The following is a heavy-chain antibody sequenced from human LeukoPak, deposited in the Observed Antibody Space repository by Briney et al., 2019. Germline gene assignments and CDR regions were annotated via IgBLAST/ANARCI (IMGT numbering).Heavy chain of an antibody. Sequence: PGGSLRLSCAASGFTFSNYAMSWVRQAPGKGLEWVSTISGGGGYTYYADSVKGRFAVSRDNSKNTLDLQMNSLRAEDTAVYYCAKGSDSGGYAVFHYWGQGALVTVSS. CDR1: GFTFSNYA. J-gene: IGHJ4*02. CDR3: AKGSDSGGYAVFHY. CDR2: ISGGGGYT. V-gene: IGHV3-23*01. D-gene: IGHD1-26*01.